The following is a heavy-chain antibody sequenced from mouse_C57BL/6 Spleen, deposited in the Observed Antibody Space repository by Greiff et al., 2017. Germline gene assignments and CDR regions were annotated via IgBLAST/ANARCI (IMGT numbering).Heavy chain of an antibody. CDR3: ARGGGSSGYIAY. Sequence: VKLMESGPELVKPGASVKISCKASGYAFSSSWMNWVKQRPGKGLEWIGRIYPGDGDTNYNGKFKGKATLTADKSSSTAYMQLGSLTSEDSAVYFCARGGGSSGYIAYWGQGTLVTVSA. V-gene: IGHV1-82*01. J-gene: IGHJ3*01. CDR1: GYAFSSSW. D-gene: IGHD3-2*02. CDR2: IYPGDGDT.